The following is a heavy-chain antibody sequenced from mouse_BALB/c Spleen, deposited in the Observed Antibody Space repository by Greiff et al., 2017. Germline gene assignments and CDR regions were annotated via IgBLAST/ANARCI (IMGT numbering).Heavy chain of an antibody. CDR3: ARGYDGYY. J-gene: IGHJ2*01. CDR1: GYSITSDYA. D-gene: IGHD2-3*01. CDR2: ISYSGST. Sequence: EVQLVESGPGLVKPSQSLSLTCTVTGYSITSDYAWNWIRQFPGNKLEWMGYISYSGSTSYNPSLKSRISITRDTSKNQFFLQLNSVTTEDTATYYCARGYDGYYWGQGTTLTVSS. V-gene: IGHV3-2*02.